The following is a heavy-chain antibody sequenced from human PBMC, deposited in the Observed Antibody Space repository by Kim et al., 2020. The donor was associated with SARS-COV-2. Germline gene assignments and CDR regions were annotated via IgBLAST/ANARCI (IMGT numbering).Heavy chain of an antibody. V-gene: IGHV3-53*01. Sequence: GGSLRLSCAASGFTVSSNYMSWVRQAPGKGLEWVSVIYSGGSTYYADSVKGRFTISRDNSKNTLYLQMNSLRAEDTAVYYCARGGSFWSGYYTGLDYGMDVWGQGTTVTVSS. D-gene: IGHD3-3*01. CDR1: GFTVSSNY. CDR3: ARGGSFWSGYYTGLDYGMDV. J-gene: IGHJ6*02. CDR2: IYSGGST.